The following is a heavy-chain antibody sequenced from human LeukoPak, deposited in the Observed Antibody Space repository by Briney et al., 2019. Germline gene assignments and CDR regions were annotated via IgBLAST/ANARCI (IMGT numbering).Heavy chain of an antibody. CDR1: GVTFSGYA. Sequence: GRSLRLSCAASGVTFSGYAIHWVRQAPGKGLEWVAGISYDGSNKYYIDSVKGRFTIFRDNSKNTLYLQMNSLRAEDTAVYYCARDDGWLIRFDYWGQGTLVTVSS. J-gene: IGHJ4*02. CDR3: ARDDGWLIRFDY. D-gene: IGHD3-10*01. CDR2: ISYDGSNK. V-gene: IGHV3-30*04.